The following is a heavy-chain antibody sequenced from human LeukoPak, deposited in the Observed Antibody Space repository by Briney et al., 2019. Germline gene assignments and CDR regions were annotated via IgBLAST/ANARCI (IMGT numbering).Heavy chain of an antibody. D-gene: IGHD1-26*01. CDR1: GYTFTSYD. J-gene: IGHJ3*02. CDR2: MNPNSGNT. Sequence: ASVKVSCKASGYTFTSYDINWVRQDTGQGLEWMGWMNPNSGNTGYAQKFQGRVTITRNTSISTAYMELSSLRSEDTAVYYCARGHRGRRTLAFDIWGQGTMVTVSS. CDR3: ARGHRGRRTLAFDI. V-gene: IGHV1-8*03.